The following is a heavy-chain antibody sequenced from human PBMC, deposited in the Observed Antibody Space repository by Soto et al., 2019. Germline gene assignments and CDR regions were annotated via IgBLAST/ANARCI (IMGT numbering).Heavy chain of an antibody. Sequence: GGSLRLSCAASGLPFSKYAMVWVRQTPAKRLEWVAIITADGSGAEYLDSVKGRFSISRDNSRSILFLQMNRLRADDTAMYYCASASTPTEYWGQGTQVTVSS. D-gene: IGHD4-17*01. J-gene: IGHJ1*01. CDR2: ITADGSGA. CDR1: GLPFSKYA. CDR3: ASASTPTEY. V-gene: IGHV3-23*01.